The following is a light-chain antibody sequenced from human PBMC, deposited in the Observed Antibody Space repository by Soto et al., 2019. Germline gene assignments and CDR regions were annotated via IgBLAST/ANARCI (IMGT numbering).Light chain of an antibody. CDR1: SSDVGDYKY. CDR3: CLYAGSYSYV. CDR2: DIS. Sequence: QSALTQPRSVSGSPGQSVTISCTGTSSDVGDYKYVSWYRQDPGKAPKIIIYDISERPSGVPDRFSGSKSGNTASLTISGLQAEDESDYYCCLYAGSYSYVFGTGTKLTVL. J-gene: IGLJ1*01. V-gene: IGLV2-11*01.